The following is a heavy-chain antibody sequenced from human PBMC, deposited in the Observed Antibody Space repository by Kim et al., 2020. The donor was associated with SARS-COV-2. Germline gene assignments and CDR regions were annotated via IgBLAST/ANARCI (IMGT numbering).Heavy chain of an antibody. D-gene: IGHD2-15*01. V-gene: IGHV4-31*03. CDR1: GGSISSGGYY. J-gene: IGHJ4*02. CDR2: IYYSGST. CDR3: ARGIGRSWIPSAFDY. Sequence: SETLSLTCTVSGGSISSGGYYWSWIRQHPGKGLEWIGYIYYSGSTYYNPSLKSRVTISVDTSKNQFSLKLSSVTAADTAVYYCARGIGRSWIPSAFDYWGQGTLVTVSS.